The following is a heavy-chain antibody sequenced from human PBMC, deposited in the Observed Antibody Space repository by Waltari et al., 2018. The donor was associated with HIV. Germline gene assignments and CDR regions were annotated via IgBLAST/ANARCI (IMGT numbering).Heavy chain of an antibody. CDR1: GFTLGRSA. Sequence: EVQLLESGGGLVQPGESLRLSCAASGFTLGRSALTWVRQAPGKALEWVSILSGSGETSHYADSVRGRFTVSRDNSKNILFLQMNRLRVEDTAVYYCAKGSRTDYEDVYDAFNIWGPGTRVTVSS. D-gene: IGHD3-22*01. CDR2: LSGSGETS. CDR3: AKGSRTDYEDVYDAFNI. V-gene: IGHV3-23*01. J-gene: IGHJ3*02.